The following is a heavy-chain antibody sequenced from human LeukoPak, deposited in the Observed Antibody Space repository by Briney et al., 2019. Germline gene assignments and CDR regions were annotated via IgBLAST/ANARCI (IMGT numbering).Heavy chain of an antibody. CDR1: GGSISSGDYY. J-gene: IGHJ4*02. CDR2: IYYSGST. D-gene: IGHD1-26*01. CDR3: ARSIVGAAPFNF. Sequence: PSETLSLTCTVSGGSISSGDYYWGWIRQPPGEGLEWIGYIYYSGSTYYNPSLKSRVTISIDTSKNQFSLKLNSVTAADTAVYYCARSIVGAAPFNFWGQGTLVTVSS. V-gene: IGHV4-30-4*01.